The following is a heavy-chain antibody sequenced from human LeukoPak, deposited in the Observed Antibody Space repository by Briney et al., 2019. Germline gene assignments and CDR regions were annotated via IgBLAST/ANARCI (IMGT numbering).Heavy chain of an antibody. D-gene: IGHD5-24*01. J-gene: IGHJ4*02. CDR2: INPSGGST. V-gene: IGHV1-46*01. CDR3: ARPGGRDGYNDDPDY. CDR1: GYTFPNYF. Sequence: ASVKVSCKASGYTFPNYFMHWVRQAPGQGLEWMGIINPSGGSTSYAQKFQGRVTMTRDTSTSTVYMELSSLRSEDTAVYYCARPGGRDGYNDDPDYWGQGTLVTVSS.